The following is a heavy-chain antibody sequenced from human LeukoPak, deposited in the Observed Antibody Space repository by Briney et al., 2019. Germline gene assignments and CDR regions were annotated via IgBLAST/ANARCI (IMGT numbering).Heavy chain of an antibody. Sequence: PSETLSLTCTVSGGSISSSSYYWGWIRQPPGKGLEWIGSIYYSGSTYYNPSLKSRVTISVDTSKSQFSLKLSSVTAADTAVYYCARGARAGYNLEPFDYWGQGTLVTVSS. J-gene: IGHJ4*02. V-gene: IGHV4-39*01. CDR3: ARGARAGYNLEPFDY. CDR2: IYYSGST. D-gene: IGHD5-24*01. CDR1: GGSISSSSYY.